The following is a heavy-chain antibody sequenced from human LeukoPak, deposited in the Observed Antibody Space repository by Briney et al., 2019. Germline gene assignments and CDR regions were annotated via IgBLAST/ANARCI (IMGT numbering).Heavy chain of an antibody. V-gene: IGHV4-59*01. D-gene: IGHD3-3*01. CDR1: GGSISSYY. CDR3: ARESNLFGVADDAFDI. J-gene: IGHJ3*02. Sequence: SETLSLTCTVSGGSISSYYWSWIRQPPGKGLEWIGYIYYSGSTNYDPSLKSRVTISVDTSKNQLSLKLSSVTAADTAVYYCARESNLFGVADDAFDIWGQGTMVTVSS. CDR2: IYYSGST.